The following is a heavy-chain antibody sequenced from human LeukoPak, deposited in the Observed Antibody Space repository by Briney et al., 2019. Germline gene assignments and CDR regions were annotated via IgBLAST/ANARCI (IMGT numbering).Heavy chain of an antibody. CDR2: IYHSGST. J-gene: IGHJ4*02. D-gene: IGHD2-2*01. CDR1: GGSISSGGYS. V-gene: IGHV4-30-2*01. CDR3: ARLSGQYCSSTSCYEGENFDY. Sequence: SQTLSLTCAVSGGSISSGGYSWSWIRQPPGKGLEWIGYIYHSGSTYYNPSLKSRVTISVDRSKNRFSLKLSSVTAADTAVYYCARLSGQYCSSTSCYEGENFDYWGQGTLVTVSS.